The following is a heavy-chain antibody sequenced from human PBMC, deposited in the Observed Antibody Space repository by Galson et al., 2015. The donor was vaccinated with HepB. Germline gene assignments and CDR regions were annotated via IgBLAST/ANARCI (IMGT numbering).Heavy chain of an antibody. CDR3: ARPSDTRGGSFDY. CDR1: GGSFRGYY. J-gene: IGHJ4*02. Sequence: ETLSLTCAVYGGSFRGYYWSWIRQPPGKGLEWIGEINHSGSTNYNPSLKSRVTISVDTSKNQFSLKLSSVTAADTAVYYCARPSDTRGGSFDYWGQGTLVTVSS. CDR2: INHSGST. D-gene: IGHD2-15*01. V-gene: IGHV4-34*01.